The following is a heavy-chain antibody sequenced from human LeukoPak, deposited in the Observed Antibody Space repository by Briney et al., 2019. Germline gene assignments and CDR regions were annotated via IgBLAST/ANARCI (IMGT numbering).Heavy chain of an antibody. V-gene: IGHV3-7*01. Sequence: PGGSLRLSCAASGFTFTNYWMSWVRQAPGKGLEWVANIKQDGSEKYYVDSVKGRFSISIDNAKNSLYLQMNSLRAEDTAVYYCARDDYGGTRYWGQGTLVTVSS. CDR1: GFTFTNYW. J-gene: IGHJ4*02. D-gene: IGHD4/OR15-4a*01. CDR2: IKQDGSEK. CDR3: ARDDYGGTRY.